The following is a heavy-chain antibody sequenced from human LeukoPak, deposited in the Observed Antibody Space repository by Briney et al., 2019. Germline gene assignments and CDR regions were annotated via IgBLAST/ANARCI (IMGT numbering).Heavy chain of an antibody. Sequence: GDSVKVSCKASGYTFTIYYMHWVRQAPGQGLEWMGWISAYNGNTNYAQKLQGRVTMTTDTSTSTAYMELRSLRSDDTAVYYCARVTTVTTWHGMDVWGQGTTVTVSS. J-gene: IGHJ6*02. D-gene: IGHD4-11*01. V-gene: IGHV1-18*04. CDR3: ARVTTVTTWHGMDV. CDR1: GYTFTIYY. CDR2: ISAYNGNT.